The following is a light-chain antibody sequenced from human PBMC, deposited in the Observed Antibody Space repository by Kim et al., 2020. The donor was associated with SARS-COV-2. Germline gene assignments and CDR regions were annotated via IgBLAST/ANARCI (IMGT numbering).Light chain of an antibody. CDR3: CSYVV. CDR2: EVS. V-gene: IGLV2-23*02. CDR1: SSDVGSYNL. Sequence: QSALTQHASVSGSPGQSITLSCTGTSSDVGSYNLVSWYQQHPGKAPKLMIYEVSKRPSGVSNRFSGSKSGNTASLTISGLQAEDEADYYCCSYVVFGGGTQLTVL. J-gene: IGLJ2*01.